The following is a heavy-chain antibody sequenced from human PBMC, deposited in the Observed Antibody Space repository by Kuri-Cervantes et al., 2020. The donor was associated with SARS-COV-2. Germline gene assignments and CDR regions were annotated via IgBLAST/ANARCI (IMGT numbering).Heavy chain of an antibody. CDR1: GFTFNAYW. CDR3: ARDADSSSWYAY. D-gene: IGHD3-22*01. CDR2: IKQDGSER. Sequence: GESLKISCETSGFTFNAYWMTWVRQAPGRGLEGVANIKQDGSERFYVDSVKGRFTISRDNAKNSLYLQMDSLRVEDTAVYYCARDADSSSWYAYWGQGALVTVSS. V-gene: IGHV3-7*01. J-gene: IGHJ4*02.